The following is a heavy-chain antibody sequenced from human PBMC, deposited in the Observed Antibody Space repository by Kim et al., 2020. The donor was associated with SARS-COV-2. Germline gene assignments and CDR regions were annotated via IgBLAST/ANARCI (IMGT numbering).Heavy chain of an antibody. Sequence: SVKVSCKASGGTFSSYAISWVRQAPGQGLEWMGGIIPIFGTANYAQKFQGRVTITADKSTSTAYMELSSLRSEDTAVYYCARDGDCGGDCYPGGMDVWGQGTTVTVSS. CDR1: GGTFSSYA. CDR2: IIPIFGTA. D-gene: IGHD2-21*02. V-gene: IGHV1-69*06. CDR3: ARDGDCGGDCYPGGMDV. J-gene: IGHJ6*02.